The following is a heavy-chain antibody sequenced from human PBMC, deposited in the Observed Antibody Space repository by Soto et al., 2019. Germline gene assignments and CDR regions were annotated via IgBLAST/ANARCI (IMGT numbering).Heavy chain of an antibody. CDR3: ATWGNIPGVY. Sequence: ESGGGVVQPGGSLRLSCAASEFTFSSYAMHWVRQAPGKGLEWVSVISFDGSNMYYAASVKGRFTISRDNYKNTLYLQMSSLRAEDTAMYYCATWGNIPGVYWGQGTLVAVSS. CDR2: ISFDGSNM. D-gene: IGHD3-16*01. CDR1: EFTFSSYA. J-gene: IGHJ4*02. V-gene: IGHV3-30-3*01.